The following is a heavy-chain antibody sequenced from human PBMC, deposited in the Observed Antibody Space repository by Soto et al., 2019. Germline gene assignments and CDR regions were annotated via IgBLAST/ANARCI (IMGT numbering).Heavy chain of an antibody. D-gene: IGHD5-18*01. Sequence: QVQLVESGAGVVQPGRSLRLSCAASGFTFIRYGMHWVRQAPGKGLAWVAGIAYDGSNKYYADSVKGRLPISRENSKNTLYLQMDCLRAEETAVYYCAKGGQIWGSWYFDLWGRVTLLTVAS. V-gene: IGHV3-30*18. CDR2: IAYDGSNK. CDR1: GFTFIRYG. J-gene: IGHJ2*01. CDR3: AKGGQIWGSWYFDL.